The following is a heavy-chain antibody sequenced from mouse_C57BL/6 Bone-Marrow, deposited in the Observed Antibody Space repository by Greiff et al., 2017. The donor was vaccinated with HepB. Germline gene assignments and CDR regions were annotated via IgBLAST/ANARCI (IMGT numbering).Heavy chain of an antibody. CDR2: IDPSDSYT. Sequence: VQLQQPGAELVMPGASVKLSCKASGYTFTSYWMHWVKQRPGQGLEWIGEIDPSDSYTNYNQKFKGKSTLTVDKSSSTAYMQLSSLTSEDSAVYNCARSGTTVVASYWYFDVWGTGTTVTVSS. D-gene: IGHD1-1*01. V-gene: IGHV1-69*01. CDR1: GYTFTSYW. CDR3: ARSGTTVVASYWYFDV. J-gene: IGHJ1*03.